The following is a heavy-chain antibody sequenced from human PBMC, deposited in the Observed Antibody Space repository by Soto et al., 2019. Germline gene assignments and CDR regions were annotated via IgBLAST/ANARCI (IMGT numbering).Heavy chain of an antibody. CDR2: IRSRGYGETT. CDR1: GFTFGDYA. D-gene: IGHD6-19*01. CDR3: ATDGRIAVIY. Sequence: LRLSCTTSGFTFGDYATSWFRQAPGKGLEWVGFIRSRGYGETTEYAASVKGRFTISRDDSAGIAYLQMDSLKTDDTAVYYPATDGRIAVIYWGQGTLVTVSS. V-gene: IGHV3-49*03. J-gene: IGHJ4*02.